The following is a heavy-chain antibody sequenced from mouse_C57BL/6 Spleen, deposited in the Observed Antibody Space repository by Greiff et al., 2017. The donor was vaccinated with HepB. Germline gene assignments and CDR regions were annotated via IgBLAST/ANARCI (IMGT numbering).Heavy chain of an antibody. CDR2: ISSGSSTI. J-gene: IGHJ2*01. CDR3: ARGWLPLDY. D-gene: IGHD2-3*01. V-gene: IGHV5-17*01. Sequence: EVKVEESGGGLVKPGGSLKLSCAASGFTFSDYGMHWVRQAPEKGLEWVAYISSGSSTIYYADTVKGRFTISRDNAKNTLFLQMTSLRSEDTAMYYCARGWLPLDYWGQGTTLTVSS. CDR1: GFTFSDYG.